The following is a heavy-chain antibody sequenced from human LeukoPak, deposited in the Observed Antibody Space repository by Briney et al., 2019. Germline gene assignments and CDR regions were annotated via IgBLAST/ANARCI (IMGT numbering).Heavy chain of an antibody. D-gene: IGHD6-19*01. CDR3: AKEGGGSDWSSFGS. CDR2: ISIDGSNQ. V-gene: IGHV3-30*18. J-gene: IGHJ4*02. CDR1: GFTLSSFG. Sequence: PGGSLRLSCTASGFTLSSFGMHWVRQAPGKGLEWVAVISIDGSNQHYEDSVEGRFTISRDSSKNTLHLQMNSLRAEDTAVYYCAKEGGGSDWSSFGSWGQGTLVTVSS.